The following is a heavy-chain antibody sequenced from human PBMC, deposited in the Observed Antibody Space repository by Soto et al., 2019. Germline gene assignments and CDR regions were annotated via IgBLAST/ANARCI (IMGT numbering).Heavy chain of an antibody. CDR3: ARSHVLRYFDWLLYFDY. Sequence: PSETLSLTCTVSGGSISSSSYYWGWIRQPPGKGLEWIGSTYYSGSTYYNPSLKSRVTISVDTSKNQFSLKLSSVTAADTAVYYCARSHVLRYFDWLLYFDYWGQGTLVTVSS. J-gene: IGHJ4*02. CDR1: GGSISSSSYY. V-gene: IGHV4-39*01. CDR2: TYYSGST. D-gene: IGHD3-9*01.